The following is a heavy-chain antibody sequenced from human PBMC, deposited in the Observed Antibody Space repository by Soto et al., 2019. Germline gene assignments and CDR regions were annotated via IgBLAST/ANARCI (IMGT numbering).Heavy chain of an antibody. CDR3: ARGRDYDFWSGYYKNFDY. CDR1: GGSLSTYY. CDR2: INHSGST. V-gene: IGHV4-34*01. Sequence: PSETLSLTCTVSGGSLSTYYWSWIRQPPGKGLEWIGEINHSGSTNYNPSLKSRVTISVDTSKNQFSLKLSSVTAADTAVYYCARGRDYDFWSGYYKNFDYWGQGTLVTVSS. D-gene: IGHD3-3*01. J-gene: IGHJ4*02.